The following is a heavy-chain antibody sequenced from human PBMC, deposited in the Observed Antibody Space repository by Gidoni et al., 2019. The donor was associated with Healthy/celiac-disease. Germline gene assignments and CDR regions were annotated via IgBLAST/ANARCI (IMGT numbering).Heavy chain of an antibody. Sequence: QVQLQESGPGLVKPSETLSLTCTVSGYSTRRGYYWGWIRQPPGKGLEWIGSIYHSGSTYYNPSLKSRVTISVDTSKNQFSLKLSSVTAADTAVYYCARVIAAAGNNWFDPWGQGTLVTVSS. CDR1: GYSTRRGYY. CDR2: IYHSGST. CDR3: ARVIAAAGNNWFDP. V-gene: IGHV4-38-2*02. D-gene: IGHD6-13*01. J-gene: IGHJ5*02.